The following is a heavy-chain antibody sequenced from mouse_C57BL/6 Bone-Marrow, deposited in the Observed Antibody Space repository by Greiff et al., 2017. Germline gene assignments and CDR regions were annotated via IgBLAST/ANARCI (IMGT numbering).Heavy chain of an antibody. V-gene: IGHV1-81*01. CDR1: GYTFTSYG. D-gene: IGHD1-1*01. Sequence: QVHAKQSGAELARPGASVKLSCKASGYTFTSYGISWVKQRTGQGLEWIGEIYPRSGNTYYNEKFKGKATLTADKSSSTAYMELRSLTSEDSAVYFCASFITTVVGTGFAYWGQGTLVTVSA. J-gene: IGHJ3*01. CDR2: IYPRSGNT. CDR3: ASFITTVVGTGFAY.